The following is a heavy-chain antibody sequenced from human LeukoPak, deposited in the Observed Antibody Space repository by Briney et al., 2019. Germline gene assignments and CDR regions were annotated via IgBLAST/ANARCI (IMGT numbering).Heavy chain of an antibody. CDR2: ISYDGSNK. V-gene: IGHV3-30*04. Sequence: PGRSLRLSCAPSGFTFTSYAMHSVPQAPGKGLEWVAVISYDGSNKYYADSGKGRFTISRDKTKNTLDLQMNSLRAEETAVYYCGKDGSITAAGGFDPWGQGTLVTVSS. J-gene: IGHJ5*02. CDR3: GKDGSITAAGGFDP. D-gene: IGHD6-13*01. CDR1: GFTFTSYA.